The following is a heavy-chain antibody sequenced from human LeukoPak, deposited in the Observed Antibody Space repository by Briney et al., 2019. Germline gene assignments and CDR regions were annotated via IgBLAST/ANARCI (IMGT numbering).Heavy chain of an antibody. CDR1: GGSFSGYY. V-gene: IGHV4-34*01. CDR2: INHSGST. CDR3: ARRSGWYSA. J-gene: IGHJ5*02. D-gene: IGHD6-19*01. Sequence: KTSETLSLTCAVYGGSFSGYYWSWIRQPPGKGLEWIGEINHSGSTNYNPSLKSRVTISVDTSKNQFSLKLSSVTAADTAVYYCARRSGWYSAWGQGTLVTVSS.